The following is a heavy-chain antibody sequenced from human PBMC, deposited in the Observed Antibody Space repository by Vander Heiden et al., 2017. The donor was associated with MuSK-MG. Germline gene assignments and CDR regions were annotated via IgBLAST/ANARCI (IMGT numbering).Heavy chain of an antibody. CDR1: GFTLSRHW. CDR3: VRGDWKFVCWGNRTPVLGSPKSAP. CDR2: GNREGTFI. Sequence: LVQPGGSLRLSCAASGFTLSRHWMHWVRQAPGKGLVWVSAGNREGTFIRYADSVKGRFTISRDNAKKTLFLEMNSVRAEDTAVYYCVRGDWKFVCWGNRTPVLGSPKSAPW. V-gene: IGHV3-74*01. J-gene: IGHJ5*02. D-gene: IGHD1-1*01.